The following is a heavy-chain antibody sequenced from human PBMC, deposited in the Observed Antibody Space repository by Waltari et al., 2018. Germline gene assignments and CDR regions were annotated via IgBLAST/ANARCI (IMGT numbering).Heavy chain of an antibody. D-gene: IGHD1-26*01. J-gene: IGHJ6*03. CDR3: ARADTSTSYFYYYMDV. CDR1: GVSTSTYY. V-gene: IGHV4-59*01. Sequence: QVQLQESGPGLVKPSETLSLTCTVSGVSTSTYYWSWVRQSPGKGLEWIGYIHYSGSSVYNPSLRSRVAISLDPPNNQFSLRLRSVTAAYAAIYYCARADTSTSYFYYYMDVWGKGTTVTVSS. CDR2: IHYSGSS.